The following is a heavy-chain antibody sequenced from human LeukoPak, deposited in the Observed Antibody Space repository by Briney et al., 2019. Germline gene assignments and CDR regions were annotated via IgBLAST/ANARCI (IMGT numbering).Heavy chain of an antibody. J-gene: IGHJ4*02. CDR2: IYYSGST. Sequence: SETLSLTCSVSGGSVSSGISYWSWIRQHPGKGLEWIGYIYYSGSTYYNPSLKSRVTISVDTSKNQFSLKLSSVTAADTAVYYCARAGFNQWLQLFDYWGQGTLVTVSS. D-gene: IGHD5-12*01. CDR1: GGSVSSGISY. CDR3: ARAGFNQWLQLFDY. V-gene: IGHV4-31*03.